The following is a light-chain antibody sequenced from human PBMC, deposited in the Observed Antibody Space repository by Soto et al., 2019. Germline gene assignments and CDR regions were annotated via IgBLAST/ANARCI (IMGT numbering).Light chain of an antibody. CDR1: SSDVGGYNY. Sequence: HSVLTQPASVSGSPGQSITISCTGTSSDVGGYNYVSWYQQHPGKAPKLMIYDVSNRPSGVSNRFSGSKSGNTASLTISGLQAEDEADYYCSSYTRSSTYYVFGTGTKVTV. J-gene: IGLJ1*01. V-gene: IGLV2-14*01. CDR3: SSYTRSSTYYV. CDR2: DVS.